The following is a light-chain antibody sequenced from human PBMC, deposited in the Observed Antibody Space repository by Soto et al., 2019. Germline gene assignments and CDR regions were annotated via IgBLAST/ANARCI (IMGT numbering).Light chain of an antibody. V-gene: IGLV2-14*01. Sequence: QSVLTQPPSVSGSPGQSITISCTGTSSDVGGYNYVSWYQQHPGKAPKLMIYEVSNRPSGVSNRFFGSKSGNTASLTISGLQTEDEADYYCSSFTSINTWVFGGGTQLTVL. J-gene: IGLJ7*01. CDR3: SSFTSINTWV. CDR2: EVS. CDR1: SSDVGGYNY.